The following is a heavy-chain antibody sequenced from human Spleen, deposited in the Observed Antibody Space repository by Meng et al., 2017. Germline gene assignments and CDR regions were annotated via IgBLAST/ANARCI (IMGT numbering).Heavy chain of an antibody. CDR2: ITSSGII. CDR3: AKHDRIVSVYYFDY. Sequence: GESLKISCGASGLIVSSNYMSWVRQAPGKGLEWVSHITSSGIIYYADSVKGRFTISRDNAKNSLYLQMNSLRVEDTAVYYCAKHDRIVSVYYFDYWGQGTLVTVSS. J-gene: IGHJ4*02. D-gene: IGHD5/OR15-5a*01. V-gene: IGHV3-69-1*01. CDR1: GLIVSSNY.